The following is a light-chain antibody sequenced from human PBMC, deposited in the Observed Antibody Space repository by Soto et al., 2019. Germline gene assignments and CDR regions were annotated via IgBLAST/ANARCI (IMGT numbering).Light chain of an antibody. CDR1: SSDVGAYNY. V-gene: IGLV2-14*03. CDR2: DVN. Sequence: QSALTQPASVSGSPGQSITITCTGTSSDVGAYNYVSWYHQHPGKAPKLLIYDVNTRPSGVSNRFSGSKSGNTASLTISGLQAEDDADYYCSSYTRSSTLVVFGGGTQLTVL. J-gene: IGLJ2*01. CDR3: SSYTRSSTLVV.